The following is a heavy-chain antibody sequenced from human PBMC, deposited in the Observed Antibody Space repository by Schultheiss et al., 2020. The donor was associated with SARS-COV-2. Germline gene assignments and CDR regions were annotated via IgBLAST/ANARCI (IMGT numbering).Heavy chain of an antibody. J-gene: IGHJ5*02. D-gene: IGHD3-10*01. CDR1: EFTFSSYA. V-gene: IGHV3-23*01. CDR2: ISGSGGST. Sequence: GGSLRLSCAASEFTFSSYAMHWVRQAPGKGLEWVSAISGSGGSTYYADSVKGRFTISRDNSKNTLYLQMNSLRAEDTAVYYCAKRGDYYDNWFDPWGQGTLVTVSS. CDR3: AKRGDYYDNWFDP.